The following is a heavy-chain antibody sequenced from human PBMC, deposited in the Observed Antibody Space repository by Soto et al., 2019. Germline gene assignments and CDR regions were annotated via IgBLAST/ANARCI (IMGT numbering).Heavy chain of an antibody. CDR3: ARDPLWGTAMVLWYFDL. J-gene: IGHJ2*01. CDR1: GFTFSSYA. Sequence: QVQLVESGGGVVQPGRSLRLSCAASGFTFSSYAMHWVRQAPGKGLEWVAVISYDGSNKYYADSVKGRFTISRDNSKKTMYLKMKSLRAEDTAVYYCARDPLWGTAMVLWYFDLWGRGTLVTVSS. CDR2: ISYDGSNK. V-gene: IGHV3-30-3*01. D-gene: IGHD5-18*01.